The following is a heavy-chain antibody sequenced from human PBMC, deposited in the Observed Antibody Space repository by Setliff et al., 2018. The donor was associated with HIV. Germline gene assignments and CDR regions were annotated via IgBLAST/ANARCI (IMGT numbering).Heavy chain of an antibody. Sequence: PGESLKISCKGSGYSFTSYWIGWVRQMLGKGLEWIGVIYPGDSVTRYGPSFQGQVFISADRSITTAYLEWSSLKPSDTAMYYCIRRRRAPGTEDLEAVWGQGTLVTVSS. CDR3: IRRRRAPGTEDLEAV. D-gene: IGHD1-26*01. CDR1: GYSFTSYW. J-gene: IGHJ4*02. CDR2: IYPGDSVT. V-gene: IGHV5-51*01.